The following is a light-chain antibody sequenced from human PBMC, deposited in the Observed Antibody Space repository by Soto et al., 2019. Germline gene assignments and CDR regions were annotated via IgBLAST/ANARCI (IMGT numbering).Light chain of an antibody. CDR1: SGHSNYA. V-gene: IGLV4-69*01. Sequence: QLVLTQSPSASASLGASVKLTCTLSSGHSNYAIAWHQQQSEKGPRYLMKLNSDGSPSKGDGIPDRFSGSSSGAERYLTISSLQSEDEADYSCQTWGSGIVVFGGGTKLTVL. CDR2: LNSDGSP. J-gene: IGLJ2*01. CDR3: QTWGSGIVV.